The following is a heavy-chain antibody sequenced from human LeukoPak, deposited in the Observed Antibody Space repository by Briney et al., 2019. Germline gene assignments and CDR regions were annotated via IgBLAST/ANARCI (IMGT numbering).Heavy chain of an antibody. CDR3: ARGHRIVGATSFVVYYFDY. Sequence: GASVKVSCKASGYTFTGYDFNWVRQATGQGLEWMGWMNPNSGNTGYAQKFQGRVTMTRSTSISTAYMELSSLRSEDTAVYHCARGHRIVGATSFVVYYFDYWGQGTLVTVSS. CDR1: GYTFTGYD. V-gene: IGHV1-8*01. CDR2: MNPNSGNT. D-gene: IGHD1-26*01. J-gene: IGHJ4*02.